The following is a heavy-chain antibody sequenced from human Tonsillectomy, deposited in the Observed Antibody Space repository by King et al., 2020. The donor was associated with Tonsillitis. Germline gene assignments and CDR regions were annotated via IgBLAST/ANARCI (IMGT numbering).Heavy chain of an antibody. Sequence: VQLVESGGGVVQPGTSLRLSCAASGFNFSNYGMHWVRQTPGKGLEWVGVIWNDGTYKYYGDSVKGRFTISRDNSRTTRHLHMSSLIADDTAVYYCARDRRVGVTSRRFPGFDYWGQGTLVTVSS. D-gene: IGHD1-26*01. CDR2: IWNDGTYK. J-gene: IGHJ4*02. CDR1: GFNFSNYG. CDR3: ARDRRVGVTSRRFPGFDY. V-gene: IGHV3-33*08.